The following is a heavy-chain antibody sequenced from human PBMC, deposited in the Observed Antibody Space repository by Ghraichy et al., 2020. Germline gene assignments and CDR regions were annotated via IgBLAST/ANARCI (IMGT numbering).Heavy chain of an antibody. D-gene: IGHD2-15*01. CDR1: GFTFSSYE. CDR2: ISSSGSTI. CDR3: ARDPRYCSGGSCYAGFDY. V-gene: IGHV3-48*03. Sequence: GGSLRLSCAASGFTFSSYEMNWVRQAPGKGLEWVSYISSSGSTIYYADSVKGRFTISRDNAKNSLYLQMNSLRAEDTAVYYCARDPRYCSGGSCYAGFDYWGQGTLVTVSS. J-gene: IGHJ4*02.